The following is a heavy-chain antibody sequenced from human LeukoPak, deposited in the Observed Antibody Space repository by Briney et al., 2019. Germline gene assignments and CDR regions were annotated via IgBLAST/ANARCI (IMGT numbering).Heavy chain of an antibody. Sequence: GGSLRLSCAASGFIFSTYSMSWVRQAPGKGLEWASSISSTSSYIYYADSVKGRFTFSRDNAKNSLYLQINSLRVEDTAVYYCARDRTGPDAFDIWGQGTMVTVSS. V-gene: IGHV3-21*01. CDR2: ISSTSSYI. CDR1: GFIFSTYS. CDR3: ARDRTGPDAFDI. J-gene: IGHJ3*02.